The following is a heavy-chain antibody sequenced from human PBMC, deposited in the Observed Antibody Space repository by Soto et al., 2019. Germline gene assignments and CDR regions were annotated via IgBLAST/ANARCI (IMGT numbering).Heavy chain of an antibody. CDR3: ARDLRAAGRPGMVV. CDR2: IIPIVGTG. CDR1: GGSFSSYA. D-gene: IGHD6-13*01. Sequence: ASVKVSCKASGGSFSSYAISWVRQAPGQGLEWMGGIIPIVGTGNYAQNFQGRVTITADESTSTAYMELSSLRSEDTAMYYCARDLRAAGRPGMVVWGQGTTVTV. J-gene: IGHJ6*02. V-gene: IGHV1-69*13.